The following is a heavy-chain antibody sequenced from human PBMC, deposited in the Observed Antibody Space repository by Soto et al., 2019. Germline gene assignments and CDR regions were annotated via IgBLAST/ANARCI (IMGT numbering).Heavy chain of an antibody. CDR3: ARVPGSGTYYDNRIANDAFDI. V-gene: IGHV3-33*01. Sequence: GGSLRLSCAASGFTFSNYGVHWVRQAPGKGLEWVAVIWYDGSSEYYTESVKGRFTISRDNSKNTLYLHMNSLRAEDTAVYYCARVPGSGTYYDNRIANDAFDIWGQGTMVTVSS. CDR1: GFTFSNYG. CDR2: IWYDGSSE. J-gene: IGHJ3*02. D-gene: IGHD3-10*01.